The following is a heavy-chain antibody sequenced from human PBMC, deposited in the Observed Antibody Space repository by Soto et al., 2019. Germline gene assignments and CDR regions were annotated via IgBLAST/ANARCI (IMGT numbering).Heavy chain of an antibody. V-gene: IGHV3-23*01. D-gene: IGHD2-2*01. CDR3: AKDRLDIVVVPAAIYAFDI. Sequence: PGGSLRLSCAASGFTFSSYAMSWVRQAPGKGLEWVSAISGSGGSTYYADSVKGRFTISRDNSKNTLYLQMNSLRAEDTAVYYCAKDRLDIVVVPAAIYAFDIWGQGTMVTVSS. CDR2: ISGSGGST. CDR1: GFTFSSYA. J-gene: IGHJ3*02.